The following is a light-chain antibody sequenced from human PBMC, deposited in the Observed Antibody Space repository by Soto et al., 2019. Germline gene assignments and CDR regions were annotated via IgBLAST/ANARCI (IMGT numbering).Light chain of an antibody. CDR2: LGS. J-gene: IGKJ4*02. Sequence: EIVVTQSPLSLSVTPGEPASISCRSSQNLLQIDGYNYLDWYLQKPGQSPQLLIFLGSYRASGVPDRFSGSGSGTDFTLRISRVEAEDVGVYYCMQAVYTRTFGRGTKVEIK. V-gene: IGKV2-28*01. CDR3: MQAVYTRT. CDR1: QNLLQIDGYNY.